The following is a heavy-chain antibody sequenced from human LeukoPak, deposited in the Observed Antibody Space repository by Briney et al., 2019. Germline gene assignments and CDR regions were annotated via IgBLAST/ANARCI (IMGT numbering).Heavy chain of an antibody. D-gene: IGHD6-25*01. CDR1: GFTFSSYW. Sequence: TGGSLRLSCAASGFTFSSYWMHWVRQAPGKGLVWVSRINSDGSSTSYADSVKGRFTISRDNAKNTLYLQMNSLRAEDTAVYYCARVSGYDYYYYYYMDDWGQGTLVTVSS. CDR2: INSDGSST. V-gene: IGHV3-74*01. CDR3: ARVSGYDYYYYYYMDD. J-gene: IGHJ6*03.